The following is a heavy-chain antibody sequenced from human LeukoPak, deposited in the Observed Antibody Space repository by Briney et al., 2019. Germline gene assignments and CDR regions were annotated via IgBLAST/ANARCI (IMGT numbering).Heavy chain of an antibody. J-gene: IGHJ3*02. Sequence: GGSLRLSCAASGFTFSSYWMHWVRQAPGKGLVWVSRINSDGSSTSYADSVKGRFTISRDNAKNTLYLQMNSLRAEDTAVYYCARSTGYYYDSSGDDAFGIWGQGTMVTVSS. CDR2: INSDGSST. V-gene: IGHV3-74*01. CDR1: GFTFSSYW. D-gene: IGHD3-22*01. CDR3: ARSTGYYYDSSGDDAFGI.